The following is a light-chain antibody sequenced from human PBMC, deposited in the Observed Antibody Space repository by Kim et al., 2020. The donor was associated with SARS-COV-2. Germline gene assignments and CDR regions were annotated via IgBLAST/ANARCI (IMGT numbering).Light chain of an antibody. J-gene: IGKJ1*01. CDR3: QQSYSTPRT. CDR1: QSISSY. CDR2: AAS. V-gene: IGKV1-39*01. Sequence: SVGDRVTITCRASQSISSYLNWYQQKPGKAPKLLIYAASSLQSGVPSRFSGSGSGTDFTLTISSLQPEDFATYYCQQSYSTPRTFGQGTKVDIK.